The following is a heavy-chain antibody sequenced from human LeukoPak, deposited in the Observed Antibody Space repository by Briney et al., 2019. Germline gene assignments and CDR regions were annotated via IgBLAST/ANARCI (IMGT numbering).Heavy chain of an antibody. V-gene: IGHV4-59*08. CDR3: ARHGTVSSGSYFDY. J-gene: IGHJ4*02. CDR2: IHYSGSN. Sequence: KPSETLSLTCSVPGGSVTSYYWSWIRQPPGKGLEWIGHIHYSGSNNYNPSLKSRVTMFVDKSKNQISLRLSSVTAADTAVYYCARHGTVSSGSYFDYWGQGTQVTLS. D-gene: IGHD1-26*01. CDR1: GGSVTSYY.